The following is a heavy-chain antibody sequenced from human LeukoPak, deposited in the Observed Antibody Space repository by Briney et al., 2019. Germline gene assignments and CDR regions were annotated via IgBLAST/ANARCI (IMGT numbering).Heavy chain of an antibody. Sequence: PGGSLRLSCAASGFTFRSYTMNWVRQAPGKGLEWVSSISSSNNYIYYRDSVKGRFTISRDNAKNSLYLQMNSLRAEDTAVYHCARDRGGWFEFDCWGQGTLVTVSS. CDR2: ISSSNNYI. J-gene: IGHJ4*02. CDR3: ARDRGGWFEFDC. D-gene: IGHD6-19*01. CDR1: GFTFRSYT. V-gene: IGHV3-21*01.